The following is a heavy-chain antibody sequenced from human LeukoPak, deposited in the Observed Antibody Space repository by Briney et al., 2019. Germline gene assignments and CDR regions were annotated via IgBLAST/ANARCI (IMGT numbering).Heavy chain of an antibody. V-gene: IGHV1-69*06. J-gene: IGHJ4*02. D-gene: IGHD6-6*01. CDR1: GGTFSSYA. CDR2: IIPMFGTA. CDR3: ARDPPGRPYSSSSYG. Sequence: SVKVSCKASGGTFSSYAISWVRQAPGQGLEWMGGIIPMFGTANYAQKFQGRVTITADKSTSTAYMELSSLRSEDTAVYYCARDPPGRPYSSSSYGWGQGTLVTVSS.